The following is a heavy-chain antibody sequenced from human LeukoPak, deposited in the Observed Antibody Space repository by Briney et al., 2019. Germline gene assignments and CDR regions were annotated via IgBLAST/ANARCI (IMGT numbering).Heavy chain of an antibody. Sequence: QTGGSLRLSCAASGFTFIKYWVLWVRQAPGKGLESVSRINTDGTVTTYADSVKGRFTVSRDNADNTMFLQMNSVRDEDTAVYYCATKQWLAPPPDSWGQGTPVTVSS. CDR1: GFTFIKYW. CDR2: INTDGTVT. J-gene: IGHJ4*02. D-gene: IGHD6-19*01. V-gene: IGHV3-74*01. CDR3: ATKQWLAPPPDS.